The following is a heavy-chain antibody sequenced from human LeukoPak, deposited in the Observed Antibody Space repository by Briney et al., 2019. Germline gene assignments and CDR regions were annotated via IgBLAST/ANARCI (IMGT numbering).Heavy chain of an antibody. CDR1: GFTFRKYY. D-gene: IGHD6-13*01. V-gene: IGHV3-74*03. Sequence: GGSLRLSCAASGFTFRKYYMHWVRQAPGKGLEWVSRINSDGSSTTYADSVRGRFTVSRDNAKNTLYLQMNSLKVEDTAMYYCTRVFVGDEYSSSGYWGQGTLVTVSS. CDR2: INSDGSST. CDR3: TRVFVGDEYSSSGY. J-gene: IGHJ4*02.